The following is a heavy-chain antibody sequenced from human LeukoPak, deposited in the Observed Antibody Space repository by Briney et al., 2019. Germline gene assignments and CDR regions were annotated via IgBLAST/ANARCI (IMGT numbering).Heavy chain of an antibody. D-gene: IGHD4-17*01. V-gene: IGHV4-4*07. CDR1: GGSISSYY. J-gene: IGHJ6*03. Sequence: SETLSLTCTVSGGSISSYYWSWIRQPAGKGLEWIGRIYTSGSTNYNPSLKSRVTMSVDTSKNQFSLKLSSVTAADTAVYYCARGSGDYFYYYMDVWGKGTTVTISS. CDR2: IYTSGST. CDR3: ARGSGDYFYYYMDV.